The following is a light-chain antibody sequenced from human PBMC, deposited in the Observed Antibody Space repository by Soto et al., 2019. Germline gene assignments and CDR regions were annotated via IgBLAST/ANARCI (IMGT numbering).Light chain of an antibody. Sequence: DIHVTQPPSFISASVGDRFTITCRASHGISSDLAGYEQKPVKAPNLLIYDASTLQSGVPSRLSGSGYGTDFTLTISSLEPEDFAVYYCQQRSNWPPCFGQGTRLEIK. V-gene: IGKV1-9*01. CDR3: QQRSNWPPC. CDR1: HGISSD. J-gene: IGKJ5*01. CDR2: DAS.